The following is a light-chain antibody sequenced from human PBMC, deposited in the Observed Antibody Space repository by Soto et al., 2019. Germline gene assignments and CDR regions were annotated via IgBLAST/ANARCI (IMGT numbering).Light chain of an antibody. CDR3: HNRSDRPLYT. J-gene: IGKJ2*01. CDR1: QSVSTY. Sequence: EIVLTQSPATLSLSPGERVTLSCTASQSVSTYLAWYQQKPGQAPRLLIYDASNRATGIPARFSGSGSGTDFTLTISSLEPEDSAVYYCHNRSDRPLYTFGQGTKLEIK. V-gene: IGKV3-11*01. CDR2: DAS.